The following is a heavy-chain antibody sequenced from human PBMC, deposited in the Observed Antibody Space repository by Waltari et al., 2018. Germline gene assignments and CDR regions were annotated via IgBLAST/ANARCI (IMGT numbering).Heavy chain of an antibody. V-gene: IGHV1-2*02. CDR1: GYTFAGYY. J-gene: IGHJ4*02. D-gene: IGHD6-19*01. Sequence: QVHLVQSGAEVKKPGASVKVSCKASGYTFAGYYMHWVGRAPGQGLEWMGWINPNSGGTNYAQKFQGRVTMTRDTSISTAYMELSRLTSDDTAVYYCARDIAVAGHSPSGCDDWGQGTLVTVSS. CDR2: INPNSGGT. CDR3: ARDIAVAGHSPSGCDD.